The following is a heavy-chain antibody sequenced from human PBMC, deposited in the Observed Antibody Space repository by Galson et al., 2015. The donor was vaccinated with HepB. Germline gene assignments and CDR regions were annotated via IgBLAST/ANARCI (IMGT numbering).Heavy chain of an antibody. Sequence: SVKVSCKASGGTFNNYAINWVRQAPGQGLEWMGGIIPFFGEAAYAQRFQGRVTITADESTRTAYMELSSLRSEDTAVYYCAREHYYDSGTYLSRQDAFDIWGQGTMVT. CDR3: AREHYYDSGTYLSRQDAFDI. D-gene: IGHD3-22*01. J-gene: IGHJ3*02. CDR1: GGTFNNYA. V-gene: IGHV1-69*13. CDR2: IIPFFGEA.